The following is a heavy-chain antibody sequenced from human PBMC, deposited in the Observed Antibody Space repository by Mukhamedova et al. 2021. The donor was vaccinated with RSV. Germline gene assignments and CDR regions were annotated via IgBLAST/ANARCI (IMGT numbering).Heavy chain of an antibody. CDR2: INPSGGST. J-gene: IGHJ6*02. Sequence: GRQAPGQGLEWMGIINPSGGSTSYAQKFQGRVTMTRDTSTSTVYMELSSLRSEDTAVYYCARGPEYYYYGMDVWGQGTTVTVSS. D-gene: IGHD1-14*01. V-gene: IGHV1-46*01. CDR3: ARGPEYYYYGMDV.